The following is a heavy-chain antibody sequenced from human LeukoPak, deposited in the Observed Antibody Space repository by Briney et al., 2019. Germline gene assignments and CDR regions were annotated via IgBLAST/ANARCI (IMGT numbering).Heavy chain of an antibody. V-gene: IGHV4-34*01. CDR1: GGSFNGHH. D-gene: IGHD4-17*01. J-gene: IGHJ6*03. Sequence: SETLSLTCAVYGGSFNGHHWTWIRQAPGKGLEWIGEIKHSGSTNYYPSLKSRVTISVDTSKNHFSLKLSSVTAADTALYYCARGTTVTTFQAGTYYYYYIAVWGKGTTVAVSS. CDR3: ARGTTVTTFQAGTYYYYYIAV. CDR2: IKHSGST.